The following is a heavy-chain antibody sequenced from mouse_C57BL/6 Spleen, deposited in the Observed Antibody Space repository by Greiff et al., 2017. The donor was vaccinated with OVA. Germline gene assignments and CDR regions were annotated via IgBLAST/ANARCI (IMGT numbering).Heavy chain of an antibody. CDR1: GYTFTDYE. Sequence: QVQLQQSGAELVRPGASVTLSCKASGYTFTDYEMHWVKQTPVHGLEWIGAIDPETGGTAYNQKFKGKAILTADKSSSTAYMELRSLTSEDSAVYYCTIYYGPYWGQGTTLTGSS. V-gene: IGHV1-15*01. J-gene: IGHJ2*01. CDR3: TIYYGPY. D-gene: IGHD2-1*01. CDR2: IDPETGGT.